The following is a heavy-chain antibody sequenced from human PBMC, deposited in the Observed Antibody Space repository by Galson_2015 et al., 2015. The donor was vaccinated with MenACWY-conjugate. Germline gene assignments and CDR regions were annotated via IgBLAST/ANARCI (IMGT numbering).Heavy chain of an antibody. CDR1: GGTFSNYA. CDR2: IIPIFPRA. V-gene: IGHV1-69*13. J-gene: IGHJ6*02. CDR3: ARLAGEFWSGYNISFYYGLDV. Sequence: SVKVSCKASGGTFSNYAISWVRQAPGHGLEWMGGIIPIFPRADYAQNFQGRVTITADESTSTAYMELSSLRSEDTAVYYCARLAGEFWSGYNISFYYGLDVWGQGTTVTVSS. D-gene: IGHD3-3*01.